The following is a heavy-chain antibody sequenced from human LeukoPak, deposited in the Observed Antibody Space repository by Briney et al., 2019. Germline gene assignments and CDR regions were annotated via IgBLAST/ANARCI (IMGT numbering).Heavy chain of an antibody. CDR1: GFTFSSYS. V-gene: IGHV3-21*01. CDR3: ARDLVTMATGLDY. CDR2: ISSSSSYI. Sequence: PGGSLRLSCAASGFTFSSYSMNWVRQAPGKGLEWVSSISSSSSYIYYADSVKGRFTISRDNAKNSLYLQMNSLRAEDTAVYYCARDLVTMATGLDYWGQGTLVTVSS. D-gene: IGHD5-24*01. J-gene: IGHJ4*02.